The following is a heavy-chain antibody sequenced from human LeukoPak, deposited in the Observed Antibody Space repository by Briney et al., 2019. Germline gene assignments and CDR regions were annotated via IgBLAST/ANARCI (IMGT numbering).Heavy chain of an antibody. V-gene: IGHV1-69*04. Sequence: ASVKVSCKASGYTFTSYGISWVRQAPGQGLEWMGRIIPILGIANYAQKFQGRVTITADKSTSTAYMELSSLRSEDTAVYYCARDVSKYPTSIGPSGVDYWGQGTLVTVSS. J-gene: IGHJ4*02. CDR2: IIPILGIA. CDR3: ARDVSKYPTSIGPSGVDY. D-gene: IGHD1-26*01. CDR1: GYTFTSYG.